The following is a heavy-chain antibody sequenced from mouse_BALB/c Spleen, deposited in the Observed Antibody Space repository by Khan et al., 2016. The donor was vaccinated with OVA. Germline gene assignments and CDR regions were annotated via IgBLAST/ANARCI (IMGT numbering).Heavy chain of an antibody. J-gene: IGHJ1*01. CDR3: ARTGCPYDGYCVYVDV. D-gene: IGHD2-3*01. CDR1: GYPFTSYW. CDR2: IYPGDGDT. Sequence: VQLQQSGAELARPGASVKLSCKASGYPFTSYWMQWIKQRPGQGLEWIGAIYPGDGDTRYTQKFKGKATLTAEKSSRTAYMQLSSLASEASAVFYCARTGCPYDGYCVYVDVWGAGTTVTVSS. V-gene: IGHV1-87*01.